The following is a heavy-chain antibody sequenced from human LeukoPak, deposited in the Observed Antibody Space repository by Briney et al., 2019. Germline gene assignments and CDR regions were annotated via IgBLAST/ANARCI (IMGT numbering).Heavy chain of an antibody. J-gene: IGHJ5*02. D-gene: IGHD2-2*02. CDR2: IYPGDSDT. V-gene: IGHV5-51*01. CDR3: ARQHCSSTSCYTVGTFDP. Sequence: GESLKISCKGSGYSLTSYWIGWVRQMPGKGLEWMGIIYPGDSDTRYSPSFQGQVTISADKSISTAYLQWSSLKASDTAMYYCARQHCSSTSCYTVGTFDPWGQGTLVTVSS. CDR1: GYSLTSYW.